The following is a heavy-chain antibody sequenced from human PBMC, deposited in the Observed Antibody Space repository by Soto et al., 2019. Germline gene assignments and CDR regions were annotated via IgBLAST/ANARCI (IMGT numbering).Heavy chain of an antibody. CDR1: GFTVSSNY. CDR3: ARTGGGQWLRKVNYYGMDV. CDR2: IYSGGST. J-gene: IGHJ6*02. V-gene: IGHV3-53*01. D-gene: IGHD5-12*01. Sequence: GGSLRLSCAASGFTVSSNYMSWVRQAPGKGLEWVSVIYSGGSTYYADSVKGRFTISRDNSKNTLYLQMNSLRAEDTAVYYCARTGGGQWLRKVNYYGMDVWGQGTTVTVSS.